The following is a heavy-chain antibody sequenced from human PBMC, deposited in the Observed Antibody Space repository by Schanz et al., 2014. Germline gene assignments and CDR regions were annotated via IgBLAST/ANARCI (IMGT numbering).Heavy chain of an antibody. Sequence: EVQLVESGGALVQPGGSLRLSCVASGFTFSSYAMNWVRQAPGKGLEWVSGISDSGGSKYYVDSVEGRFTISRDNSKNTLYLQMNNLRAEDTAVYYCAKDDVWASGSYYDYWGQGTLVTVSS. CDR2: ISDSGGSK. J-gene: IGHJ4*02. CDR3: AKDDVWASGSYYDY. CDR1: GFTFSSYA. V-gene: IGHV3-23*04. D-gene: IGHD3-10*01.